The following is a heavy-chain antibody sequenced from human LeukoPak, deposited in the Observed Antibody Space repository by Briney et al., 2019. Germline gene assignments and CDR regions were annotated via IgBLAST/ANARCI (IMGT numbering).Heavy chain of an antibody. CDR3: ARGREGRGVLYSYYYYMDV. CDR1: GFTFSNYW. CDR2: IKQDGSEK. Sequence: GGSLRLSCAASGFTFSNYWMNWVRQAPGKGLEWVANIKQDGSEKYYVDSVKGRFTISRDNAKNSLYLQMNSLRAEDTAVYYCARGREGRGVLYSYYYYMDVWGKGTTVTISS. V-gene: IGHV3-7*01. J-gene: IGHJ6*03. D-gene: IGHD3-10*01.